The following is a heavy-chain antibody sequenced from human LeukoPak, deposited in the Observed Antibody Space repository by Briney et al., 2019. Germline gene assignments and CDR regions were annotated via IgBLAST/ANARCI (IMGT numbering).Heavy chain of an antibody. V-gene: IGHV3-7*01. CDR1: GFSFNGFV. D-gene: IGHD3-16*02. J-gene: IGHJ3*02. CDR2: IKQDGSEK. CDR3: ARPSYRVGNAFDI. Sequence: GGSLRLSCATSGFSFNGFVMSWVRQAPGKGLEWVANIKQDGSEKYYEGSVKGRFTISRDNAKNSLYLQMNSLRAEDTAVYYCARPSYRVGNAFDIWGQGTMVTVSS.